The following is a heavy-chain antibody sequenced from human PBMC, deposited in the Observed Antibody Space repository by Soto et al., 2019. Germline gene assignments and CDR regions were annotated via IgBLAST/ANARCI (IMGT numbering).Heavy chain of an antibody. CDR1: GFTFSSNA. Sequence: EVRLLESGGGLVQPGGSLRLSCAGSGFTFSSNAMSWVRQAPGKGLEWVSSVSGDGYSSDYADSVKGRFTVSRHNSKTTLYLQMNSLRAEDTAVYYCAKRHYYGSVSFAVATWGQGTLVTVYS. D-gene: IGHD3-10*01. J-gene: IGHJ4*03. V-gene: IGHV3-23*01. CDR3: AKRHYYGSVSFAVAT. CDR2: VSGDGYSS.